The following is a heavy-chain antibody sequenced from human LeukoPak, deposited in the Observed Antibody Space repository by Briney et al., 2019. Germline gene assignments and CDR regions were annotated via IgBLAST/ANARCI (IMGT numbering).Heavy chain of an antibody. J-gene: IGHJ4*02. V-gene: IGHV4-59*08. CDR2: IYYSGST. Sequence: SETPSLTCTVSAGSISSYYWSWIRQPPGKGLEWIGYIYYSGSTYYNPSLKSRVSISVDTSKNQFSLKLSSVTAADTAVYYCARVTIEVSSSSALDYWGQGTLVTVSS. CDR1: AGSISSYY. CDR3: ARVTIEVSSSSALDY. D-gene: IGHD6-6*01.